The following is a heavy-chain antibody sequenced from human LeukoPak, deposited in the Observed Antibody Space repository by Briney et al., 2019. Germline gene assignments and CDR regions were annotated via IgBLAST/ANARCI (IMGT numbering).Heavy chain of an antibody. V-gene: IGHV4-39*07. CDR2: IYYSGST. CDR1: GGSISSSSYY. J-gene: IGHJ3*02. Sequence: PSETLSLTCTVSGGSISSSSYYWGWIRQPPGKRLEWIGSIYYSGSTYYNPSLKSRVTISVDTSKNQFSLKLSSVTAADTAVYYCARDGYSGYDQHDAFDIWGQGTMVTVSS. D-gene: IGHD5-12*01. CDR3: ARDGYSGYDQHDAFDI.